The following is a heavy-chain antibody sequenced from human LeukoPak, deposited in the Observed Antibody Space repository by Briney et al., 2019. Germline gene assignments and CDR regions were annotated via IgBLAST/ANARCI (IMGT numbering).Heavy chain of an antibody. CDR1: GYTFTGYY. D-gene: IGHD3-10*01. CDR3: ARVGSGSWPKHFDY. Sequence: GASVKVSCKASGYTFTGYYMHWVRQAPGQGLEWMGRINPNSGGTNYAQKFQGRVTMTRDTSISTAHMELSRLRSDDTAVYYCARVGSGSWPKHFDYWGQGTLVTVSS. J-gene: IGHJ4*02. V-gene: IGHV1-2*06. CDR2: INPNSGGT.